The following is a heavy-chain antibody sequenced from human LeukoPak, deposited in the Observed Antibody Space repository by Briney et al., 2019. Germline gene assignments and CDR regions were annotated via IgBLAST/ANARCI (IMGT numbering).Heavy chain of an antibody. D-gene: IGHD5-18*01. CDR1: GGSISSGGYY. V-gene: IGHV4-31*03. CDR3: ARGGVDTAMAIFDY. Sequence: SQTLSLTCTVSGGSISSGGYYWSWIRQHPGKGLEWIGYIYYSGSTYYHPSLKSRVTLSVDTSKNQFSLKLSSVTAADTAVYYCARGGVDTAMAIFDYWGQGTLVTVSS. CDR2: IYYSGST. J-gene: IGHJ4*02.